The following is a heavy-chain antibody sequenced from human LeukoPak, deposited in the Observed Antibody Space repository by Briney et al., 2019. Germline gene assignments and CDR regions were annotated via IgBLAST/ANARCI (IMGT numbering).Heavy chain of an antibody. D-gene: IGHD6-13*01. CDR1: GGTFSSYA. CDR3: ARGGFPGQPFDY. Sequence: GASVKVSCKASGGTFSSYAISWVRQAPGQGLEWMGRIIPILGIANYAQKFQGRVTITADKSTSTAYMELSSLRSDDTAVYYCARGGFPGQPFDYWGQGTLVTVSS. J-gene: IGHJ4*02. V-gene: IGHV1-69*04. CDR2: IIPILGIA.